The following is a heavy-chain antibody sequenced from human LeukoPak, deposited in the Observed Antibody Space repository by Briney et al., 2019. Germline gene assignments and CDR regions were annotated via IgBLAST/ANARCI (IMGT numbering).Heavy chain of an antibody. CDR1: GFTFSSYE. CDR2: ISSSGSTI. D-gene: IGHD1-26*01. CDR3: ASVYSGSTGDY. V-gene: IGHV3-48*03. Sequence: GGSLRLSCAASGFTFSSYEMNWVRQAPGKGLEWVSYISSSGSTIYYADSVKGRFTISRDNAKNPLYLQMNSLRAEDTAVYYCASVYSGSTGDYWGQGTLVTVSS. J-gene: IGHJ4*02.